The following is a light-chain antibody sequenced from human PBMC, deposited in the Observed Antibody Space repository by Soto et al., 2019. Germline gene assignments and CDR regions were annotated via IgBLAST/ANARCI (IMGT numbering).Light chain of an antibody. CDR3: QQYYSYPHT. J-gene: IGKJ1*01. V-gene: IGKV1-8*01. CDR1: QGISSY. CDR2: AAS. Sequence: AIRMTQSPSSFSASTGDRVTITCRASQGISSYLAWYQQKPGKAPKLLIYAASTLQSGVPSRFSGSGSGTDFTLTISCLQSEDFATYYSQQYYSYPHTFGQGTKVETK.